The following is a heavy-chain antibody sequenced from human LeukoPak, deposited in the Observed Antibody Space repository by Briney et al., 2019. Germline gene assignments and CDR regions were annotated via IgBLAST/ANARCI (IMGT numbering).Heavy chain of an antibody. V-gene: IGHV3-21*01. D-gene: IGHD2-21*02. CDR3: ARGGGDIPIDS. CDR1: GFTFSTSG. J-gene: IGHJ4*02. Sequence: GGSLRLSCAASGFTFSTSGMNWVRQAPGKGLEWVASISSRSYGYYADAVKGRFTISRDNARNSLYLQMNSLRAEDTALYYCARGGGDIPIDSWGQGTLVTVSS. CDR2: ISSRSYG.